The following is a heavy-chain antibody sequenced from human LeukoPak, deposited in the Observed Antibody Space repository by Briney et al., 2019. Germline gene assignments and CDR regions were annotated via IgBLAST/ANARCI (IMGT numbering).Heavy chain of an antibody. J-gene: IGHJ5*02. D-gene: IGHD3-10*01. CDR3: ARDGGEIWFGELNWFDP. CDR1: GYTFTGYY. CDR2: INPNSGGT. Sequence: ASVKVSRKASGYTFTGYYMHSVRQAPGQGLEWMGWINPNSGGTNYAQKFQGRVTMTRDTSISTAYMELSRLRSDDTAVYYCARDGGEIWFGELNWFDPWGQGTLVTVSS. V-gene: IGHV1-2*02.